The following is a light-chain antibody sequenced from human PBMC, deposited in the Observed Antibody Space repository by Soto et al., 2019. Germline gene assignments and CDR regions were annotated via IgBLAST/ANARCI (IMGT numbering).Light chain of an antibody. CDR2: NVY. Sequence: QSALTQPASVSGSPGQSITISCTGTSRDVGAYNFVSWHQQHPGKAPKLMIYNVYDRPSGISYRFSGSKSGNTASLTISGLQGKDESDYYYSAYTASRNYVLGNGTKVTVL. CDR3: SAYTASRNYV. V-gene: IGLV2-14*03. J-gene: IGLJ1*01. CDR1: SRDVGAYNF.